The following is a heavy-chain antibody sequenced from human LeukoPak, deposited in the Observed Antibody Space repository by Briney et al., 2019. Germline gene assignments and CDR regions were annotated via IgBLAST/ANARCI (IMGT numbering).Heavy chain of an antibody. CDR3: ARTVGWVEWLEQGASYFDY. V-gene: IGHV4-38-2*01. J-gene: IGHJ4*02. D-gene: IGHD3-3*01. CDR2: VHHRGTT. CDR1: GYSISSGYY. Sequence: SETLSLTCAVSGYSISSGYYWGWIRQPPGKGLGWLGSVHHRGTTYYNSSLKSRVTIFVDTSMNHFSLKLRSVPAADTAIYCCARTVGWVEWLEQGASYFDYWGQGTLVTVSP.